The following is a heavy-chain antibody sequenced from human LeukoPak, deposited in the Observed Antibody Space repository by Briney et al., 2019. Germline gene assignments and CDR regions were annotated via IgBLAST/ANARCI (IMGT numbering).Heavy chain of an antibody. J-gene: IGHJ4*02. CDR2: IRDSGTTI. Sequence: GGSLRLSCAASGFTFSSFSMNWVRQSPGKGLEWLSYIRDSGTTIYYADSENGRFTISRDNARNSLYLQMDSLRVEDTAVYYCVKGSGDYWGQGTLVTVSS. V-gene: IGHV3-48*04. CDR3: VKGSGDY. CDR1: GFTFSSFS.